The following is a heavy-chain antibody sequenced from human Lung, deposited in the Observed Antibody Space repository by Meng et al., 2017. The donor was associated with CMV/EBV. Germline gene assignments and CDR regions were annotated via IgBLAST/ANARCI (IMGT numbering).Heavy chain of an antibody. D-gene: IGHD2-2*01. CDR3: ARVGHCSSSSCYRANWFDP. Sequence: FTSYGISWVRQAPGQGLEWMGWISAYNGSTNYAQKLQGRVTMTTDTSTSTAYMELRSLRSDDTAVYYCARVGHCSSSSCYRANWFDPWGQGTLVTVSS. J-gene: IGHJ5*02. CDR2: ISAYNGST. CDR1: FTSYG. V-gene: IGHV1-18*01.